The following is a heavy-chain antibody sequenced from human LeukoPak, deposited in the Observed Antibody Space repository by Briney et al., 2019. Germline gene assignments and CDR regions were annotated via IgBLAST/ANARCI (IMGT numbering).Heavy chain of an antibody. CDR3: TTVPIVVVVAEDY. CDR1: GFTFSNAW. Sequence: PGGSLRLSCAASGFTFSNAWMSWVRQAPGKGLEWVGRIKSKTDGGTTDYAAPVKGRFTISRDDSKNTLYLQMNSLKTEDTAVYYCTTVPIVVVVAEDYWGQGTLVTVSS. J-gene: IGHJ4*02. D-gene: IGHD2-15*01. CDR2: IKSKTDGGTT. V-gene: IGHV3-15*01.